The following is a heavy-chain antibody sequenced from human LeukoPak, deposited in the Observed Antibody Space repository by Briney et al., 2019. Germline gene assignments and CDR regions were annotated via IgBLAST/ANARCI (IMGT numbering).Heavy chain of an antibody. J-gene: IGHJ4*02. CDR3: ATDQERRDGPRPPNFDY. V-gene: IGHV1-2*02. CDR1: GYTFTGYY. CDR2: INPNSGGT. D-gene: IGHD5-24*01. Sequence: GASVKVSCKASGYTFTGYYMHWVRQAPGQGLEWMGWINPNSGGTNYAQKFQGRVTMTRDTSISTAYMELSRLRSDDTAVYYCATDQERRDGPRPPNFDYWGQGTLVTVSS.